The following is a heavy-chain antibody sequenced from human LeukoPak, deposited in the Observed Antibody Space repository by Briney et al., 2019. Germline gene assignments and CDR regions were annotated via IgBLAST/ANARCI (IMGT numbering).Heavy chain of an antibody. D-gene: IGHD6-19*01. Sequence: GGSLRLSCAASGFTFSSYAMSWVRQAPGKGLEWVSAISGSGGSTYYADSVKGRFTISRDNSKNTLYLQMNSLRAEDTAVYYCAAYSSGWVGLDYWGQGTLVTVSS. J-gene: IGHJ4*02. V-gene: IGHV3-23*01. CDR2: ISGSGGST. CDR1: GFTFSSYA. CDR3: AAYSSGWVGLDY.